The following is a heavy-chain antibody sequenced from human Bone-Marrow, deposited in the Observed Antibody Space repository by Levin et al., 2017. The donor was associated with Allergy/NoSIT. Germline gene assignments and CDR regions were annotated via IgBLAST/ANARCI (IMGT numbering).Heavy chain of an antibody. CDR3: ARAWGSGSRPDYFDS. D-gene: IGHD3-16*01. CDR1: GFTFNDFY. Sequence: GESLKISCSASGFTFNDFYMAWIRQAPGMGLEWVSYISTSGDTIYNADSVKGRFTISRDNAAKSLYLQMNSLRVEDTAVYYCARAWGSGSRPDYFDSWGQGALVTVSS. J-gene: IGHJ4*02. V-gene: IGHV3-11*01. CDR2: ISTSGDTI.